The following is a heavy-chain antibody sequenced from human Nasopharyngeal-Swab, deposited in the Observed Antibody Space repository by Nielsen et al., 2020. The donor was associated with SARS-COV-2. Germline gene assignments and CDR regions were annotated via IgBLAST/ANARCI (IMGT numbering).Heavy chain of an antibody. J-gene: IGHJ6*03. CDR1: GFDFSRFS. D-gene: IGHD2-2*01. V-gene: IGHV3-64*01. Sequence: GESLKISCAASGFDFSRFSMHWVRQAPGGELQYVAAISPSGDGAYYGSSVRGRFTISRDNTKNIVDLQMGTLSSEDMAVYFCARATLPAGAYYMDVWGRGTTVTVSS. CDR3: ARATLPAGAYYMDV. CDR2: ISPSGDGA.